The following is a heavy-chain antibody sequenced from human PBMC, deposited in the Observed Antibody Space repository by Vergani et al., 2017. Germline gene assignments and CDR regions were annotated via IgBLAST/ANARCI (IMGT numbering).Heavy chain of an antibody. CDR2: VSFRGDT. CDR3: ARKSGYSSGWAFFDP. D-gene: IGHD3-22*01. V-gene: IGHV4-59*02. J-gene: IGHJ5*02. Sequence: QVKLQESGPGLVKPSETLSLTCTVSGASVNSYYWSWIRQPPGKGLEWMGYVSFRGDTLYDPSVKGRMTISLNTSSNQFSLYLTSVTAADTAVYYCARKSGYSSGWAFFDPWGPGTLVTVSS. CDR1: GASVNSYY.